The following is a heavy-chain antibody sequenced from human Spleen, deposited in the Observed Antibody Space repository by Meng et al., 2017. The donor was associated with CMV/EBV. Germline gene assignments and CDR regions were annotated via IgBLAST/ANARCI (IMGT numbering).Heavy chain of an antibody. CDR1: GFTFSSYS. V-gene: IGHV3-23*01. CDR2: ISGDASSI. J-gene: IGHJ4*02. Sequence: GGSLRLSCAASGFTFSSYSMNWVRQAPGKGLEWVSRISGDASSIRYADSVKGRFTISRDNSKRMLYLQMDSLRAEDTAVYYCAKHLDLAISQVVPHWGQGTLVTVSS. D-gene: IGHD3-22*01. CDR3: AKHLDLAISQVVPH.